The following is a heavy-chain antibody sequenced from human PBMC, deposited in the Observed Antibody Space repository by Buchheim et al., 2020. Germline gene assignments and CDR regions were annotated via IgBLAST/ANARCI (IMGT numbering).Heavy chain of an antibody. CDR3: ARDLDSSGWYVGSGFDY. D-gene: IGHD6-19*01. CDR2: ISSSSRTI. CDR1: GFTFSSYS. Sequence: EVQLVESGGGLVQPGGSLRLSCAASGFTFSSYSMNWVRQAPGKGLEWVSYISSSSRTIYYADSVKGRFTISRDNAKNSLYLQMNSLRAEDTAVYYCARDLDSSGWYVGSGFDYWGQGTL. J-gene: IGHJ4*02. V-gene: IGHV3-48*01.